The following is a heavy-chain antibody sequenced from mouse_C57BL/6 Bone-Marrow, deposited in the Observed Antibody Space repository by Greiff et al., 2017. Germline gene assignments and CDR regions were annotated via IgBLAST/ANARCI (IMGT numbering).Heavy chain of an antibody. CDR1: GYTFTSYW. J-gene: IGHJ4*01. V-gene: IGHV1-55*01. D-gene: IGHD1-1*01. CDR2: IYPGSGST. CDR3: ARVYGSTSYAMDY. Sequence: QVHVKQSGAELVKPGASVKMSCKASGYTFTSYWITWVKQRPGQGLEWIGDIYPGSGSTNYNEKFKSKATLTVDTSSSTAYMQLSSLTSEDSAVYYCARVYGSTSYAMDYWGQGTSVTVSS.